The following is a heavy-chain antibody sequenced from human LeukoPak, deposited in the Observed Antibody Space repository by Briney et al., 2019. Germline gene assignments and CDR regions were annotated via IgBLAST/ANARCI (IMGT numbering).Heavy chain of an antibody. CDR2: IIPIFGTA. J-gene: IGHJ4*02. D-gene: IGHD3-10*01. CDR1: GGTFSSYA. Sequence: ASVKVSCKASGGTFSSYAISWVRQAPGQGLEWMGGIIPIFGTANYAQKFQGRVTITADESTSTAYMELSSLRSDDTAVYYCASTSYGSGSYRGLDYWGQGTLVTVSS. CDR3: ASTSYGSGSYRGLDY. V-gene: IGHV1-69*13.